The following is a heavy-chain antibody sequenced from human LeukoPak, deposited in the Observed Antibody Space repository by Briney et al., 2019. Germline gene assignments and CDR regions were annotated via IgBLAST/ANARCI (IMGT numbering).Heavy chain of an antibody. D-gene: IGHD5-12*01. CDR2: MNPNSGNT. J-gene: IGHJ5*02. Sequence: ASVKVSCKASGYTFTSYDINWVRQATGQGLEWMGWMNPNSGNTGYAQKFQGRVAMTRNTSISTAYMELSSLRSEDTAVYYCARAPSGTSGRWRKTPNWFDPWGQGTLVTVSS. CDR3: ARAPSGTSGRWRKTPNWFDP. V-gene: IGHV1-8*01. CDR1: GYTFTSYD.